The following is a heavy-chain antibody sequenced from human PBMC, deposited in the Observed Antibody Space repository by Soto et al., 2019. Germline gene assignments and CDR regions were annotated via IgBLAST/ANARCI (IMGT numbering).Heavy chain of an antibody. Sequence: GGSLRLSCAASGFTFSSYGMHWVRQAPGKGLEWVAVISYDGSNKYYADSVKGRFTISRDNSKNTLHLQMNSLRAEDTAVYYCAEFLAAANYYYYGMDVGGQGTTVTVSS. J-gene: IGHJ6*02. V-gene: IGHV3-30*18. CDR3: AEFLAAANYYYYGMDV. D-gene: IGHD6-13*01. CDR1: GFTFSSYG. CDR2: ISYDGSNK.